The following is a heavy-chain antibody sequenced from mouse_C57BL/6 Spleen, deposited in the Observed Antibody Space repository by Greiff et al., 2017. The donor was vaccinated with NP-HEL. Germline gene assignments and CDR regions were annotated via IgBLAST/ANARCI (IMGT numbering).Heavy chain of an antibody. CDR1: GFTFSDFY. J-gene: IGHJ1*03. V-gene: IGHV7-1*01. CDR3: AKGAYYGSKPGYFDV. D-gene: IGHD1-1*01. Sequence: EVKLVESGGGLVQSGRSLRLSCATSGFTFSDFYMEWVRQAPGKGLEWIAASRNKANDYTTEYSASVKGRFIVSRDTSQNILYLQMNAQRGEEAADDDCAKGAYYGSKPGYFDVWGTGTTVTVSS. CDR2: SRNKANDYTT.